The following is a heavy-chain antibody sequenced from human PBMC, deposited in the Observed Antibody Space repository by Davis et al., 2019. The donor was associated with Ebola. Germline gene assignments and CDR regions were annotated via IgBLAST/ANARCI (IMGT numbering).Heavy chain of an antibody. J-gene: IGHJ5*02. CDR1: GFTFSSYS. V-gene: IGHV3-21*01. D-gene: IGHD2-2*02. CDR2: ISSSSSYI. CDR3: ARDYCSSTSCYSPSWFDP. Sequence: GESLKISCAASGFTFSSYSMNWVRQAPGKGLEWVSSISSSSSYIYYADSVKGRFTISRDNAKNSLYLQMNSLRAEDTAVYYCARDYCSSTSCYSPSWFDPWGQGTLVTVSS.